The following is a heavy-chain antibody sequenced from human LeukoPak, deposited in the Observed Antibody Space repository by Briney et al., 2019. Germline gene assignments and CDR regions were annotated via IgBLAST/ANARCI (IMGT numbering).Heavy chain of an antibody. D-gene: IGHD5-24*01. Sequence: GESLKISCKGSGYSINNYWIGWVRQMPGKGLEWMGIIYPADSDIRYSPSFQGQVTISADKSISTAYLQWSSLKASDTAMYYCARRGDGPDAFDIWGQGTMVTVSS. J-gene: IGHJ3*02. CDR3: ARRGDGPDAFDI. CDR1: GYSINNYW. V-gene: IGHV5-51*01. CDR2: IYPADSDI.